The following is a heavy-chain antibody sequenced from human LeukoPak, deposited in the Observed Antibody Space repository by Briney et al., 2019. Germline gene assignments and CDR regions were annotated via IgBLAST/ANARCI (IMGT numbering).Heavy chain of an antibody. CDR1: GFTFSSYA. CDR3: ARERVVTN. CDR2: ISYDGSNK. V-gene: IGHV3-30*09. D-gene: IGHD4-23*01. J-gene: IGHJ3*01. Sequence: GGSLRLSCAASGFTFSSYAMHWVRQAPGKGLEWVAVISYDGSNKYYADSVKGRFAISRDNSKNTLYLQMNSLRAEDTAVYYCARERVVTNWGQGTMVTVSS.